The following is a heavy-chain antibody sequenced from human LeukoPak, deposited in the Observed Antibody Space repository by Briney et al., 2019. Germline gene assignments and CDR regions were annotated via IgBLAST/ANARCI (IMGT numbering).Heavy chain of an antibody. CDR2: ISGSGGST. CDR1: GFTFSSYA. V-gene: IGHV3-23*01. CDR3: AKQVRFLEWLGSEGAFDI. Sequence: GGSLRLPCAASGFTFSSYAMSWVRQAPGKGLEWVSAISGSGGSTYYADSVKGRFTISRDNSKNTLYLQMNSLRAEDTAVYYCAKQVRFLEWLGSEGAFDIWGQGTMVTVSS. D-gene: IGHD3-3*01. J-gene: IGHJ3*02.